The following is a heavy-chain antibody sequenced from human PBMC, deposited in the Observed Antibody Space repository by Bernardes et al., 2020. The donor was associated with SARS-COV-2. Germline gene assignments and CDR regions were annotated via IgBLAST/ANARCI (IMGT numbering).Heavy chain of an antibody. D-gene: IGHD3-22*01. Sequence: SETLSLTCSVSGDSISSSAYYWGWIRQPPGKGPEWVGSIFHTGDTYYNPSLRNRVTISLHTSKNQFSLTLSSVSAADTAVYFCARHVHYDSNVLYYLDTWGQGTLVTASS. CDR3: ARHVHYDSNVLYYLDT. CDR2: IFHTGDT. V-gene: IGHV4-39*01. J-gene: IGHJ4*02. CDR1: GDSISSSAYY.